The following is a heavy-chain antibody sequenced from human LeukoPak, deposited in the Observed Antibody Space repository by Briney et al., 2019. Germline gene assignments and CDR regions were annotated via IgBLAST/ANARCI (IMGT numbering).Heavy chain of an antibody. CDR3: ARDHCSSISCHSGAFDI. D-gene: IGHD2-2*01. V-gene: IGHV4-4*07. CDR2: IYFTGST. Sequence: SETLSLTCAVSGGSISNHYWSWIRQPAGKGLEWLGRIYFTGSTIYNPSLTSRVTMSLDTSKRQFSLKLDSVTAADTAVYYCARDHCSSISCHSGAFDIWGQGTMVTVSS. J-gene: IGHJ3*02. CDR1: GGSISNHY.